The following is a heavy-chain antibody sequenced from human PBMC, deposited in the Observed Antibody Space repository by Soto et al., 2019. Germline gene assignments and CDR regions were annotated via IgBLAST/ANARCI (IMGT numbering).Heavy chain of an antibody. CDR3: ATGPHTHVGWPSYFES. Sequence: GGSLRLSCVASGFSLANYPMNWVRQTPGKGLEWISYSSPRGDTIYYADSVEDRFTISRGNARNSLSLHMSSLRDEDSALYYCATGPHTHVGWPSYFESWGQGVPVTVYS. CDR1: GFSLANYP. J-gene: IGHJ1*01. V-gene: IGHV3-48*02. CDR2: SSPRGDTI. D-gene: IGHD3-9*01.